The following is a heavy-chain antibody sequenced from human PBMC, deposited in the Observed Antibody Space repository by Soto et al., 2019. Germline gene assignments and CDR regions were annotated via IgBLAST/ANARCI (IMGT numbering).Heavy chain of an antibody. V-gene: IGHV3-23*01. Sequence: EVQLLESGGGLVQPGGSLRLSCAASGFNFSSYAMSWVRQAPGKGLEWVSAISGSGGSTYYADSVKGRFTICRDNSKNPLYLQMNSLRAEDTAVYYCAKVIAVAEDYFDYWGQGTLVTVSS. CDR3: AKVIAVAEDYFDY. J-gene: IGHJ4*02. D-gene: IGHD6-19*01. CDR1: GFNFSSYA. CDR2: ISGSGGST.